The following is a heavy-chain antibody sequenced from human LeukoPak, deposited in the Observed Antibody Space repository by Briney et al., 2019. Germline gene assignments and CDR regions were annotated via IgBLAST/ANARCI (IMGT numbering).Heavy chain of an antibody. CDR3: ARGKLLWFGELFYNWFDP. Sequence: APVKVSCKASGYTFTSYGISWVRQAPGQGLEWMGWISAYNGNTNYAQKLQGRVTMTTDTSTSTAYMELRSLRSDDTAVYYCARGKLLWFGELFYNWFDPWGQGTLVTVSS. V-gene: IGHV1-18*04. CDR2: ISAYNGNT. D-gene: IGHD3-10*01. CDR1: GYTFTSYG. J-gene: IGHJ5*02.